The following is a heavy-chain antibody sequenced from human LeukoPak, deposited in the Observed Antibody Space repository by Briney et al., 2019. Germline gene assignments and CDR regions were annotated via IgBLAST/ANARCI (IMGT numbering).Heavy chain of an antibody. J-gene: IGHJ4*02. D-gene: IGHD4-11*01. V-gene: IGHV4/OR15-8*01. CDR2: IFYTGSP. CDR1: GGSINNHKW. CDR3: ARDGNSYYGH. Sequence: SETLSLTCAVSGGSINNHKWWSWIRQSPGKGLEWLGEIFYTGSPNYNPSFKSRITMSVDKPKNQFSLILTSITVADTAVYYCARDGNSYYGHWGRGIMVTVTS.